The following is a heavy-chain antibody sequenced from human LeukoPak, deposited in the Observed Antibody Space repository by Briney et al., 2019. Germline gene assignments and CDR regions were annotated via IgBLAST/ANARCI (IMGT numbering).Heavy chain of an antibody. J-gene: IGHJ3*01. V-gene: IGHV3-48*03. Sequence: GGSLRHSCAASGFTFSNYEMHWVRQAPGKGLEWVSYISSSGSDIYYADSVKGRFTISRDNSKNTLYLQMNSLRAEDTAVYYCAKVRMITMIAYDAFDVWGQGTMVTVSS. CDR3: AKVRMITMIAYDAFDV. CDR1: GFTFSNYE. CDR2: ISSSGSDI. D-gene: IGHD3-22*01.